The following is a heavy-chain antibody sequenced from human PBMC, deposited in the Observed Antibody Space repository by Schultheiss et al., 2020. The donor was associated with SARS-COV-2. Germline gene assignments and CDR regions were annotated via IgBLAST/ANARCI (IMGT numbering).Heavy chain of an antibody. D-gene: IGHD4-11*01. V-gene: IGHV3-30*03. J-gene: IGHJ6*02. CDR3: ARDDYSNSDGMDV. Sequence: GGSLRLSCAASGFTFSSYSMSWVRQAPGKGLEWVAVISYDGSNKYYADSVKGRFTISRDNSKNTLYLQMNSLRAEDTAVYYCARDDYSNSDGMDVWGQGTTVTVSS. CDR1: GFTFSSYS. CDR2: ISYDGSNK.